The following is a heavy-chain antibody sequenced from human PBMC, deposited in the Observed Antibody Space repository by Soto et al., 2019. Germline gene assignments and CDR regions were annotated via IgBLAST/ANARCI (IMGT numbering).Heavy chain of an antibody. D-gene: IGHD6-13*01. CDR2: ITGSGATT. V-gene: IGHV3-23*01. CDR1: GFTFSSYA. J-gene: IGHJ4*02. CDR3: AKRPGYSSSWYYFDS. Sequence: EVQLLESGGGLVQPGGSLRLSCAASGFTFSSYAMSWVRQVPGKGLEWVSTITGSGATTYYADSVKGRFTISRDNSKNSLYLLMNSLRADDTDVYYCAKRPGYSSSWYYFDSWGQGTLVTVSS.